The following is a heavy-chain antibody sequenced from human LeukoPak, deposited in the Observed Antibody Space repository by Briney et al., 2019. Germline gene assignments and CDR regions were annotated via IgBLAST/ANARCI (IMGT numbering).Heavy chain of an antibody. D-gene: IGHD3-10*01. J-gene: IGHJ4*02. CDR1: GFTFSSYS. CDR3: ARSGSGSYCYFDY. V-gene: IGHV3-48*01. CDR2: ITSSGNTI. Sequence: PGGSLRLSCAASGFTFSSYSMNWVRQAPGKGLEWVSYITSSGNTIYYADSVKGRFTISRDNAKNSLFLQMNNLRAEDTAVYYCARSGSGSYCYFDYWGQGAQVTVSS.